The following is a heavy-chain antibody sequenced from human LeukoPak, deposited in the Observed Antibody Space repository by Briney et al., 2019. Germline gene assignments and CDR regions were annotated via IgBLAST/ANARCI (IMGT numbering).Heavy chain of an antibody. CDR1: GGSISSYY. Sequence: SETLSLTCTVSGGSISSYYWSWIRQPPGKGPEWIGYIYYSGSTNYNPSLKSRVTISVDTSKNQFSLKLSSVTAADTAVYYCARQQSITMVRGLGGWFDPWGQGTLVTVSS. CDR3: ARQQSITMVRGLGGWFDP. V-gene: IGHV4-59*08. CDR2: IYYSGST. D-gene: IGHD3-10*01. J-gene: IGHJ5*02.